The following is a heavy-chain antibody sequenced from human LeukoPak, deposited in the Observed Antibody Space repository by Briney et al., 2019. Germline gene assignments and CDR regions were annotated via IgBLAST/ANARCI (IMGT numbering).Heavy chain of an antibody. CDR3: ARDQAGYYCMDV. Sequence: SETLSLTCTVSGGSISSYYWSWIRQPPGKGLEWLGYIDYSGSTNYNPSLRSRVTMSVDTSKNQFSLKLTSVTAADTAVYYCARDQAGYYCMDVWGKGTTVTVSS. J-gene: IGHJ6*03. CDR1: GGSISSYY. CDR2: IDYSGST. V-gene: IGHV4-59*01.